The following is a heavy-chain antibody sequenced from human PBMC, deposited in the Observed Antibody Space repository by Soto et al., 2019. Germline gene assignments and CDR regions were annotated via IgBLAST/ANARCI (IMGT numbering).Heavy chain of an antibody. D-gene: IGHD6-13*01. V-gene: IGHV1-3*01. Sequence: QVQLVQSGAEVKKPGASVKVSCKASVYTFTSYAMHWVRQAPGQRLEWMGWINAGNGNTKYSQKFQGRVTITRDTSASTAYMELSSLRSEDTAVYYCARDARGYTIYGMDVWGQGTTVTVSS. CDR2: INAGNGNT. J-gene: IGHJ6*02. CDR1: VYTFTSYA. CDR3: ARDARGYTIYGMDV.